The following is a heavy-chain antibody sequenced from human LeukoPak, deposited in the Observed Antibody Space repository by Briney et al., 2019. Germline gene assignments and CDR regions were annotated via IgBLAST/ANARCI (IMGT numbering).Heavy chain of an antibody. J-gene: IGHJ4*02. CDR2: IKPSDGFT. CDR1: GYTFTSYY. V-gene: IGHV1-46*01. D-gene: IGHD1-26*01. Sequence: ASVKVSCKASGYTFTSYYVHWVRQAPGQGLEWMGVIKPSDGFTSYAQKFQGRLTVTRDMSTSTVYMELNSLRSEDTAVYFCGREIEGATDYWGQGTLVTVSS. CDR3: GREIEGATDY.